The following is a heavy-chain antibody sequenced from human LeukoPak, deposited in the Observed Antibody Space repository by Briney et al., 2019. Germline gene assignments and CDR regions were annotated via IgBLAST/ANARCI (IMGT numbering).Heavy chain of an antibody. D-gene: IGHD3-22*01. V-gene: IGHV3-30*18. CDR2: ISYDGSNK. J-gene: IGHJ3*02. CDR3: AKDLNYYDSSGYYYDGFDI. CDR1: GFTLKNYA. Sequence: GGSLRLSCAASGFTLKNYAMTWVRQAPGKGLEWVAVISYDGSNKHYADSVKGRFTISRDNSKNTLYLQMNSLRAEDTAVYYCAKDLNYYDSSGYYYDGFDIWGQGTMVTVSS.